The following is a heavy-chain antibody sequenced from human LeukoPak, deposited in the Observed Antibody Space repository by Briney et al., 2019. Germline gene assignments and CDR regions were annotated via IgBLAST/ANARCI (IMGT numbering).Heavy chain of an antibody. CDR2: IYYSGNI. CDR1: GGSISSDNYF. J-gene: IGHJ3*02. V-gene: IGHV4-31*03. D-gene: IGHD6-13*01. Sequence: SETLSLTCTVSGGSISSDNYFWSWIRQLPGKGLEWIGYIYYSGNIYYNPSFKSRVVISVDTSSNQFSLSLSSVTAADTAVYYCAREVIAAADTDAFDIWGQGTMVPVSS. CDR3: AREVIAAADTDAFDI.